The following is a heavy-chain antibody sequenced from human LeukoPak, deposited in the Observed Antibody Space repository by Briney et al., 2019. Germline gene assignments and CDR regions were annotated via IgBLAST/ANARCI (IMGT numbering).Heavy chain of an antibody. J-gene: IGHJ4*02. CDR2: IGAAYDT. CDR3: ARATAGLDY. CDR1: GFTFDDYA. D-gene: IGHD6-19*01. V-gene: IGHV3-13*01. Sequence: GRSLRLSCAASGFTFDDYAMHWVRQAPGKGLEWVSSIGAAYDTYYPDSVKGRFTISRENAKNSLHLQMSSLTAGDTAVYYCARATAGLDYWGQGTLVTVSS.